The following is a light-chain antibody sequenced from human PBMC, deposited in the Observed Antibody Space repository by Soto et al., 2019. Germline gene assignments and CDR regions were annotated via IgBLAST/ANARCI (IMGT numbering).Light chain of an antibody. CDR1: SSDVGGYNY. CDR3: NSYASSGTLG. J-gene: IGLJ1*01. Sequence: QSALTQPASVSGSPGQSITLSCTGTSSDVGGYNYVSWYQQHPGNAPKLMIYEVSNRPSGVSNRFSGSKSGKTASLTLSGLQAEDEADYYCNSYASSGTLGFGTGTKLTVL. V-gene: IGLV2-14*01. CDR2: EVS.